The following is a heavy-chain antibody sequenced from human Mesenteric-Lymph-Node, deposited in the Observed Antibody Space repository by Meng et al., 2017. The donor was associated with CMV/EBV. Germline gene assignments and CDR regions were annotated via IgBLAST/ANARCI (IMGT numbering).Heavy chain of an antibody. Sequence: GGSLRLSCTASGFTFGDYAMSWVRQAPGKGLEWVGFIRSKAYGGTTEYAASVKGRFTISRDDSKSIAYLQMNSLKTEDTAVYYCTSQPRFLSRDYWGQGTLVTVSS. CDR1: GFTFGDYA. V-gene: IGHV3-49*04. J-gene: IGHJ4*02. D-gene: IGHD3-3*01. CDR2: IRSKAYGGTT. CDR3: TSQPRFLSRDY.